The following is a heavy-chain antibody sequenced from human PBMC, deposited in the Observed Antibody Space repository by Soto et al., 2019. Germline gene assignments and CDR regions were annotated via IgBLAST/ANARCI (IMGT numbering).Heavy chain of an antibody. D-gene: IGHD4-17*01. CDR2: IKEDGSVK. Sequence: GGSVRLSCAASGFMFSNYWMSWVRQAPGKGLEWVANIKEDGSVKQYVDSVRGRFTISRDNGKNSLYLQMNSLTADDTAMYYYARDPQPRNDYGGHDFWGLGTLVTVSS. CDR1: GFMFSNYW. CDR3: ARDPQPRNDYGGHDF. V-gene: IGHV3-7*01. J-gene: IGHJ4*02.